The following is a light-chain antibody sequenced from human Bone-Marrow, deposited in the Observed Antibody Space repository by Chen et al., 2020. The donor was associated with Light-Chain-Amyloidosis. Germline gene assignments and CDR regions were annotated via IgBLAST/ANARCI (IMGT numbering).Light chain of an antibody. Sequence: EIVLTQSPATLSLSPGERATLSCRASQSVSNNLAWYQQKPGQAPRLLIYDAFNRATGIPARVSGSGSGTEYTLTISSLEPEDFAVYYCQQRRDWPVTFGQGTRLESK. CDR2: DAF. CDR3: QQRRDWPVT. CDR1: QSVSNN. J-gene: IGKJ5*01. V-gene: IGKV3-11*01.